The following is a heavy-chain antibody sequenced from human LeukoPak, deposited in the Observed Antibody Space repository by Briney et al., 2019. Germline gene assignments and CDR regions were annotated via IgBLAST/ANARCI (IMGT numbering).Heavy chain of an antibody. CDR1: GFTFSSYS. V-gene: IGHV3-21*01. J-gene: IGHJ4*02. CDR3: AKRRGIAVAGRNYYFDY. CDR2: ISSSSSYI. Sequence: GGSLRLSCAASGFTFSSYSMNWVRQAPGKGLEWVSSISSSSSYIYYADSVKGRFTISRDNAKNSLYLQMNSLRAEDTAVYYCAKRRGIAVAGRNYYFDYWGQGTLVTVSS. D-gene: IGHD6-19*01.